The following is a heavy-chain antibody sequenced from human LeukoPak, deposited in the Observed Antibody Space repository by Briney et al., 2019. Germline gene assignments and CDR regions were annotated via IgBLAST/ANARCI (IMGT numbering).Heavy chain of an antibody. J-gene: IGHJ3*02. D-gene: IGHD5-18*01. CDR1: GGAISSGSYY. CDR3: ARSRGYSYGPRQAFDI. Sequence: TSETLSFTCTGSGGAISSGSYYWSWIRQPAGKGLEWIGRIDTSGSTNYNPSLKSRVTISVDTSKNQFSLKLSSVTAADTAVYYCARSRGYSYGPRQAFDIWGQGTMVTVSS. V-gene: IGHV4-61*02. CDR2: IDTSGST.